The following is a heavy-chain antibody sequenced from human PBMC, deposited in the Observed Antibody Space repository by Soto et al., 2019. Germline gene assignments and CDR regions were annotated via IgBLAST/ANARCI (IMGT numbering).Heavy chain of an antibody. CDR2: IYYSGST. V-gene: IGHV4-39*01. CDR1: GGSISSSSYY. Sequence: SETLSLTCTVSGGSISSSSYYWGWIRQPPGKGLEWIGSIYYSGSTYYNPSLKSRVTISVDTSKNQFSLKLSSVTAADTAVYYCARRMVTIFGVVNPENWFDPWGQGTLVTVSS. D-gene: IGHD3-3*01. CDR3: ARRMVTIFGVVNPENWFDP. J-gene: IGHJ5*02.